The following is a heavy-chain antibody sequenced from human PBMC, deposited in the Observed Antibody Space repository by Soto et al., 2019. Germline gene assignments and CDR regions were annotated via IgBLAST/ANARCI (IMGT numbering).Heavy chain of an antibody. CDR1: GFTFSSYG. J-gene: IGHJ6*02. Sequence: PGGSLRLSCAASGFTFSSYGMHWVRQAPGKGLEWVAVIWYDGSNKYYADSVKGRFTISRDNSKNTLYLQMNSLRAEDTAVFYCARDFNDFRDYYYGMDVWGQGTPVTVSS. V-gene: IGHV3-33*01. CDR2: IWYDGSNK. D-gene: IGHD2-21*02. CDR3: ARDFNDFRDYYYGMDV.